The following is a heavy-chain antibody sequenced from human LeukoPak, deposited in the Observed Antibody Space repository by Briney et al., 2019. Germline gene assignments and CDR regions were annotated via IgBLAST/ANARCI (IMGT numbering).Heavy chain of an antibody. V-gene: IGHV4-59*12. J-gene: IGHJ6*02. Sequence: PSETLSLTCIVSGGSISSYYWSWIRQPPGKGLEWIGYIYYSGSTNYNPSLKSRVTISVDTSKNQLSLKLSSVTAADTAVYYCARESITMVRGVITPNYYYYGMDVWGQGTTVTVSS. D-gene: IGHD3-10*01. CDR1: GGSISSYY. CDR3: ARESITMVRGVITPNYYYYGMDV. CDR2: IYYSGST.